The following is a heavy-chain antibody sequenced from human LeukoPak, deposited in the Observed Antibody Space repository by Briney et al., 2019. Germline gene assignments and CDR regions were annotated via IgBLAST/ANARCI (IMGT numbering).Heavy chain of an antibody. CDR1: GYTFTGYY. V-gene: IGHV1-2*02. D-gene: IGHD5-12*01. CDR2: TNPNSGGT. CDR3: ARPRYSGYGDDAFDI. Sequence: ASVKVSCKASGYTFTGYYMHWVRQAPGQGLEWMGWTNPNSGGTNYAQKFQGRVTMTRDTSISTAYMELSRLRSDDTAVYYCARPRYSGYGDDAFDIWGQGTMVTVSS. J-gene: IGHJ3*02.